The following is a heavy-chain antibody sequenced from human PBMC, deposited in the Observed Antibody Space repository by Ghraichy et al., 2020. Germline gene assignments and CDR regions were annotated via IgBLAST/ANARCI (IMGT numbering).Heavy chain of an antibody. Sequence: LSLTCAASGFTFSSYWMSWVRQAPGKGLEWVANIKQDGSEKYYVDSVKGRFTIPRDNAKNSLYLQMNSLRAEDTAVYYCARSTAMVTCYFDYWGQGTLVTVSS. CDR1: GFTFSSYW. D-gene: IGHD5-18*01. CDR3: ARSTAMVTCYFDY. J-gene: IGHJ4*02. V-gene: IGHV3-7*03. CDR2: IKQDGSEK.